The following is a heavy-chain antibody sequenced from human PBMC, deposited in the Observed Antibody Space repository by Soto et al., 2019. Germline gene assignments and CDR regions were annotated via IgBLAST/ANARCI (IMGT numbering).Heavy chain of an antibody. J-gene: IGHJ3*02. CDR2: IWYDGSNK. CDR3: ARVGLGGTTDAFDI. D-gene: IGHD1-7*01. CDR1: GFTFSSYG. Sequence: GGSLRLSCAAFGFTFSSYGMHWVRQAPGKGLEWVAVIWYDGSNKYYADSVKGRFTISRDNSKNTLYLQMNSLRAEDTAVYYCARVGLGGTTDAFDIWGQGTMVTVSS. V-gene: IGHV3-33*08.